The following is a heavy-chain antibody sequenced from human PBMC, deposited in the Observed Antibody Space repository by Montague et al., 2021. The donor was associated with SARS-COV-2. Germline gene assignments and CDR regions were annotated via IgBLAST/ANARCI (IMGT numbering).Heavy chain of an antibody. Sequence: SETLSLTCAVSGDSISSRSWWSWVRQSPGKGLEWIADVYHTGSTNHNASLASRVSLSVDKSNNQFSLKLTSVTAADTAVYYCARETYTSGWFQQFDYWGQGTLVTVSS. J-gene: IGHJ4*02. V-gene: IGHV4-4*02. CDR3: ARETYTSGWFQQFDY. D-gene: IGHD6-19*01. CDR2: VYHTGST. CDR1: GDSISSRSW.